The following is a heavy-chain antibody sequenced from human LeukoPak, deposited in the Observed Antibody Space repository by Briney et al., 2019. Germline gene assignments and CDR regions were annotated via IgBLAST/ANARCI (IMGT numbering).Heavy chain of an antibody. D-gene: IGHD1-26*01. CDR3: ARHSASGSYPIY. V-gene: IGHV4-61*02. Sequence: SETRSLTCTVSGDSISSGDYYWSWIRQPAGKGLEWIGRIYTSGSTNYNPSLKSRVTISVDTSKNQFSLKLSSVTAADTAVYYCARHSASGSYPIYWGQGTLVTVSS. CDR2: IYTSGST. J-gene: IGHJ4*02. CDR1: GDSISSGDYY.